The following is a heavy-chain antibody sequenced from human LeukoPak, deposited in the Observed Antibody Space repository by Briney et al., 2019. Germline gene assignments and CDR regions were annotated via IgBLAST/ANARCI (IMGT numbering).Heavy chain of an antibody. J-gene: IGHJ4*02. D-gene: IGHD3-16*01. Sequence: AGSLRLSCAASGFTFSNAWMSWVRQAPGNGPVWVGRTKSKTAGGATDYADSVTGRFTISRDNSKNTLYLQMNSLRAEDTAVYYCARALGASRFDYWGQGTLVTVSS. CDR2: TKSKTAGGAT. V-gene: IGHV3-15*01. CDR3: ARALGASRFDY. CDR1: GFTFSNAW.